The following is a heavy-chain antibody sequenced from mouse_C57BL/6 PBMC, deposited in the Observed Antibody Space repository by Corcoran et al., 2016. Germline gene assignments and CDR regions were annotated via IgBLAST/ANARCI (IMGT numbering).Heavy chain of an antibody. D-gene: IGHD1-1*01. CDR1: GYSITSGYY. CDR3: EREDYYGSSPWYFDV. Sequence: DVQLQESGPGLVKPSQSLSLTCSVTGYSITSGYYWNWIRQFPGNKLEGMGYISYDGSNNYNPSLKKRISIPRDQSKNQLFLKLNSVTTEDTATYYCEREDYYGSSPWYFDVWATGTTVTVSS. V-gene: IGHV3-6*01. J-gene: IGHJ1*03. CDR2: ISYDGSN.